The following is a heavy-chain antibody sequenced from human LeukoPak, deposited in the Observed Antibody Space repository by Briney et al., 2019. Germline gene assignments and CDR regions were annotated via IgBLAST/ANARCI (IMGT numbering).Heavy chain of an antibody. CDR3: AISGSYFHSSDY. D-gene: IGHD1-26*01. CDR2: MNPNSGNT. J-gene: IGHJ4*02. CDR1: GYTFTSYD. Sequence: GASVKVSCKASGYTFTSYDINWVRQATGQGLEWMGWMNPNSGNTGYAQKFQGRVTITRNTSISTAYMELSSLRSEDTAVYYCAISGSYFHSSDYWGQGTLVTVSS. V-gene: IGHV1-8*03.